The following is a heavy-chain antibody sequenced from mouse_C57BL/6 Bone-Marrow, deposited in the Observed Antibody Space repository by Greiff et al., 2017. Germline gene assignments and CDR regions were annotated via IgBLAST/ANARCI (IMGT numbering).Heavy chain of an antibody. J-gene: IGHJ3*01. CDR3: ARNGYYRAWFAY. Sequence: QVQLKESGAELVRPGASVKLSCKASGYTFTDYYINWVKQRPGQGLEWIARIYPGSGNTYYNEKFKGKATLTAEKSSSTAYMQLSSLTSEESAVYFCARNGYYRAWFAYWGQGTLVTVSA. CDR1: GYTFTDYY. D-gene: IGHD2-3*01. V-gene: IGHV1-76*01. CDR2: IYPGSGNT.